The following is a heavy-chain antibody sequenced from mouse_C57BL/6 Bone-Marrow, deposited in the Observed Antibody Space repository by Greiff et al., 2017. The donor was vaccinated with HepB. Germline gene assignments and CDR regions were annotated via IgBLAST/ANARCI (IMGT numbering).Heavy chain of an antibody. CDR3: ARKPPFYYGSSHYWYFDV. CDR2: ILPGSGST. J-gene: IGHJ1*03. D-gene: IGHD1-1*01. V-gene: IGHV1-9*01. Sequence: QVHVKQSGAELMKPGASVKLSCKATGYTFTGYWIEWVKQRPGHGLEWIGEILPGSGSTNYNEKFKGKATFTADTSSNTAYMQLSSLTTEDSAIYYCARKPPFYYGSSHYWYFDVWGTGTTVTVSS. CDR1: GYTFTGYW.